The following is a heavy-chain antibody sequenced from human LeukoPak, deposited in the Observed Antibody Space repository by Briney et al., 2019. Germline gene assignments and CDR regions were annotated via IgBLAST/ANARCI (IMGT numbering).Heavy chain of an antibody. J-gene: IGHJ4*02. Sequence: SVKVSCKASGGTFSSYAISWVRQATGQGLEWMGRIIPILGIANYAQKFQGRVTITADKSTSTAYMELSSLRSEDTAVYYCARPSTTYYSDSSGYYLFDYWGQGTLVTVSS. V-gene: IGHV1-69*04. CDR1: GGTFSSYA. CDR2: IIPILGIA. D-gene: IGHD3-22*01. CDR3: ARPSTTYYSDSSGYYLFDY.